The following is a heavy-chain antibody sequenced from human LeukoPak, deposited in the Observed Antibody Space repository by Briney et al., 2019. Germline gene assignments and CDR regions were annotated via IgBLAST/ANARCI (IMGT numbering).Heavy chain of an antibody. CDR2: IYTSGST. V-gene: IGHV4-4*07. Sequence: SETLSLTCTVSGGSISSYYWSWIRQPAGKGLEWIGRIYTSGSTKYNPSLKSRVTMSVDTSKNQFSLKLSSVTAADTAVYYCAKDIGLGAYDYWAREPWSPSPQ. CDR1: GGSISSYY. D-gene: IGHD1-26*01. J-gene: IGHJ4*02. CDR3: AKDIGLGAYDY.